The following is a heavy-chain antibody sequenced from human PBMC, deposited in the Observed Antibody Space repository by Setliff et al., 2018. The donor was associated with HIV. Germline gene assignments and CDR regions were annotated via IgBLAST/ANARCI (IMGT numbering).Heavy chain of an antibody. V-gene: IGHV4-39*01. J-gene: IGHJ4*02. CDR1: GGSISSTSYY. CDR3: AKTIGGYFDIFDN. CDR2: ISSSGNT. D-gene: IGHD3-9*01. Sequence: SETLSLTCTASGGSISSTSYYWGWIRQPPGTGLEWIGSISSSGNTYYNPSLKSRVTTSVDTPKNQFSLKLNSVTAADTAVYYCAKTIGGYFDIFDNWGQGTLVTVAS.